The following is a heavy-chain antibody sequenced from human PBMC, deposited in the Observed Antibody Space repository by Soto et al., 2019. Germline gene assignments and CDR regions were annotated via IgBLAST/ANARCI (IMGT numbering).Heavy chain of an antibody. D-gene: IGHD2-15*01. Sequence: QVQLQQWGAGLLKPSETLSLTCAVYGGSFSGYYWSWIRQPPGKGLEWMGEINHSGSTNYNPSLKSRVTISVDTSKNQFSLKLSSVTAADTAVYYCARGTSSYCSGGRCLYWFDPWGQGTLVTVSS. CDR1: GGSFSGYY. CDR2: INHSGST. J-gene: IGHJ5*02. CDR3: ARGTSSYCSGGRCLYWFDP. V-gene: IGHV4-34*01.